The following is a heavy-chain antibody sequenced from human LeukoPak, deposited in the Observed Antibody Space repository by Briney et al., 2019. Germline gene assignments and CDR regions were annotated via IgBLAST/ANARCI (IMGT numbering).Heavy chain of an antibody. V-gene: IGHV4-61*02. CDR1: GGSISSGSYY. D-gene: IGHD3-10*01. CDR2: IYTSGST. CDR3: AREERYYGSGSYLGD. J-gene: IGHJ4*02. Sequence: PSETLSLTCTVSGGSISSGSYYWSWIRQPAGKGLEWIGRIYTSGSTNYNPSLKSRVTISVDTSKNQFSLKLSSVTAADTAVYYCAREERYYGSGSYLGDWGQGTRVTVSS.